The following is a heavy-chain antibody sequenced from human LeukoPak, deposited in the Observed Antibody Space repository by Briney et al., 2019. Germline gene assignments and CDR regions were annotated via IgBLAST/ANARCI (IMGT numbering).Heavy chain of an antibody. CDR2: NSSNGGST. Sequence: PGGSLRLSCAASGFTFSSYAMHWVRQAPGKGLEYVSANSSNGGSTYYANSVKGRFTISRDNSKNTLYLQMGSLRAEDMAVYYCARAPGITKPVWYFDLWGRGTLVTVSS. V-gene: IGHV3-64*01. CDR3: ARAPGITKPVWYFDL. CDR1: GFTFSSYA. J-gene: IGHJ2*01. D-gene: IGHD3-10*01.